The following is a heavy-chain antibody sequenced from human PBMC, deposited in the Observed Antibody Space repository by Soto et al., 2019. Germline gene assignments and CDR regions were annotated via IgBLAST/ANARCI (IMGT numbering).Heavy chain of an antibody. J-gene: IGHJ4*02. V-gene: IGHV4-61*01. D-gene: IGHD3-10*01. CDR1: GGSVSSGSYY. CDR2: IYYSGST. CDR3: ARVRTMVRGVIRYYFDY. Sequence: LSLTCTVSGGSVSSGSYYWSWIRQPPGKGLEWIGYIYYSGSTNYNPSLKSRVTISVDTSKNQFSLKLSSVTAADTAVYYCARVRTMVRGVIRYYFDYWGQGTLVTVSS.